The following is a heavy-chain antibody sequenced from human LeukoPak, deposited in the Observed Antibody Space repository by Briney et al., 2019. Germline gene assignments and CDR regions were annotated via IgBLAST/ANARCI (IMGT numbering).Heavy chain of an antibody. V-gene: IGHV3-66*01. J-gene: IGHJ4*02. CDR2: IYSGGST. D-gene: IGHD3-22*01. CDR3: ARGHDYDSSVAY. Sequence: GGSLRLSCAASGFTVSSNYMSWVRQAPGKGLEWVSVIYSGGSTYYADSVKGRFTISRDNSKNTVDLQMNSLRAEDTTVYYCARGHDYDSSVAYWGQGTLVTVSS. CDR1: GFTVSSNY.